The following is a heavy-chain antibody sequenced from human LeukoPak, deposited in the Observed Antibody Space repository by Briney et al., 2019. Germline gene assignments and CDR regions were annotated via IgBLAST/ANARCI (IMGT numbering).Heavy chain of an antibody. J-gene: IGHJ4*02. Sequence: GGSLRLSCAASGFTVSSNEMSWVRQAPGKGLEWVSSISGGSTYYADSRKGRFTISRDNSKNTLYLQMNSLRAEDTAVYYCARDYPYSSGWYYFDYWGQGTLVTVSS. CDR2: ISGGST. CDR3: ARDYPYSSGWYYFDY. V-gene: IGHV3-38-3*01. CDR1: GFTVSSNE. D-gene: IGHD6-19*01.